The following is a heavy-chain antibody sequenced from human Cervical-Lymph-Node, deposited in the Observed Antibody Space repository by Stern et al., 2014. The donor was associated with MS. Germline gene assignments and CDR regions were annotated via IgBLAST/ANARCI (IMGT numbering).Heavy chain of an antibody. J-gene: IGHJ4*02. Sequence: AQLVESGPGLVKPSQTLSLTCTVSGGSVGSGSYDWSWIRQPAGKGLEWIGRIYTTGSTYYNPSLKSPVSISIDTSNNQLSLKLTSVTAADTAVYYCARDKEDTNMAFRYFDNWGQGTLVTVSS. V-gene: IGHV4-61*02. D-gene: IGHD5-18*01. CDR3: ARDKEDTNMAFRYFDN. CDR2: IYTTGST. CDR1: GGSVGSGSYD.